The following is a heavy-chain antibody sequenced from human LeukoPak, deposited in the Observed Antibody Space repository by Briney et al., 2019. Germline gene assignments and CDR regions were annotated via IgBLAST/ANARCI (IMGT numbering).Heavy chain of an antibody. CDR1: GYTFTSYA. V-gene: IGHV1-3*01. Sequence: ASVKVSCKASGYTFTSYAMHWVRQAPGQRLEWMGWINAGNGNTKYSQKFQGRVTITRDTSTSTAYMELRSLRSDDTAVYYCARDRNTMIVVIDAFDIWGQGTMVTVSS. CDR2: INAGNGNT. J-gene: IGHJ3*02. D-gene: IGHD3-22*01. CDR3: ARDRNTMIVVIDAFDI.